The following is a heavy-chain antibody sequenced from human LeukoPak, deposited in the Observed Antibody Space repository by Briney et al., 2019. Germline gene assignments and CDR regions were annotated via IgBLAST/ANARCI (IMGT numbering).Heavy chain of an antibody. D-gene: IGHD3-10*01. CDR1: GGSISSYY. CDR3: AVLTMVRGISIRAPKYFQH. Sequence: SETLSLTCTVSGGSISSYYWSWIRQPPGKGLEWIGYIYYSGSTNYNPSLKSRVTISVDTSKNQFSLKLSSVTAADTAVYYCAVLTMVRGISIRAPKYFQHWGQGTLVTVSS. V-gene: IGHV4-59*12. CDR2: IYYSGST. J-gene: IGHJ1*01.